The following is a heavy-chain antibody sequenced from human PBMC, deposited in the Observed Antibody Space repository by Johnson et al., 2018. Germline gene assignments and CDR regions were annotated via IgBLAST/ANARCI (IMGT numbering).Heavy chain of an antibody. Sequence: VQLLESGGGVVQPGRSLRLSCAASGFTFSAYGMHWVRQAPGKGLEWVAVISYDGSNKYYADSVKGRFPISRDNSKNTLYLQMNSLRAEDTAVYYCARGERFRNYDYGDYVPLYYYYYMDVWGKGTTVTVSS. CDR2: ISYDGSNK. CDR3: ARGERFRNYDYGDYVPLYYYYYMDV. D-gene: IGHD4-17*01. CDR1: GFTFSAYG. J-gene: IGHJ6*03. V-gene: IGHV3-30*03.